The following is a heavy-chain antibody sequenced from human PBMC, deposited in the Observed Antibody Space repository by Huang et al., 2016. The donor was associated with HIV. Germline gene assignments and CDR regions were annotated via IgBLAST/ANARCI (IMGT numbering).Heavy chain of an antibody. CDR3: ARDIAIFGEPLDS. CDR1: GFSVTRSPWY. D-gene: IGHD3-3*01. J-gene: IGHJ4*02. Sequence: QPRLQESGPGLVKPSETLSLTCTVSGFSVTRSPWYWVWVRQSPGEGLEWIASINYDGSTYYKSSLKSRLTTSLDTSKNQFSLKLTSVTAADTAVYFCARDIAIFGEPLDSWGQGTAVTVSS. V-gene: IGHV4-39*01. CDR2: INYDGST.